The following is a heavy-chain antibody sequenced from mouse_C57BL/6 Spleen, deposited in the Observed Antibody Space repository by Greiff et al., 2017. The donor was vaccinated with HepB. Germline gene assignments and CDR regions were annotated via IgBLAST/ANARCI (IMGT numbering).Heavy chain of an antibody. J-gene: IGHJ2*01. D-gene: IGHD1-1*01. CDR3: ARACYGSSDGNYVDY. CDR2: INPYNGGT. Sequence: EVQLQQSGPVLVKPGASVKMSCKASGYTFTDYYMNWVKQSHGKSLEWIGVINPYNGGTSYNQKFKGKATLTVDKSSSTAYVELNSLTSEASAVYYCARACYGSSDGNYVDYWGQGTTLTVSS. CDR1: GYTFTDYY. V-gene: IGHV1-19*01.